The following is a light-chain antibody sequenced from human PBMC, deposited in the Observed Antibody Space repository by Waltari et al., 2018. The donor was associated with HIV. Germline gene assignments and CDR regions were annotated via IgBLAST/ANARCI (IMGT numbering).Light chain of an antibody. J-gene: IGLJ1*01. CDR1: NSNVANNF. Sequence: QSVLTQPPSVSAAPGQKVTISCSGDNSNVANNFVSWYQQLPGRAPRLLIYDNAKRPSGIPDRFSAFKAGMSATLVITGLQIVDDADYYCGTWDSSLSLYVFGTGTTVAVL. V-gene: IGLV1-51*01. CDR2: DNA. CDR3: GTWDSSLSLYV.